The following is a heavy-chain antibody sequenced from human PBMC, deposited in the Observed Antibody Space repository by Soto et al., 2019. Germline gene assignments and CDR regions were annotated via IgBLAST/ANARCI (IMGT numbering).Heavy chain of an antibody. CDR1: GGTFNIYN. J-gene: IGHJ6*02. CDR2: ILPIFGTT. CDR3: ARDETGDSYYYYYGMDV. D-gene: IGHD7-27*01. V-gene: IGHV1-69*01. Sequence: QVQLVQSGAEVKKPGSSLKVSCKASGGTFNIYNINWVRQAPGQGLEWMGGILPIFGTTNYAQRFQGRLTIIADDSTSTAYMELSSLRSEDTAVYYCARDETGDSYYYYYGMDVWGQGNTVTVTS.